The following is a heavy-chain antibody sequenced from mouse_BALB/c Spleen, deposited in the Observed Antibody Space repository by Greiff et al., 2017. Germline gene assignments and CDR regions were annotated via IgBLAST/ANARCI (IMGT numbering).Heavy chain of an antibody. D-gene: IGHD1-2*01. V-gene: IGHV5-12-1*01. Sequence: EVQVVESGGGLVKPGGSLKLSCAASGFAFSSYDMSWVRQTPEKRLEWVAYISSGGGSTYYPDTVKGRFTISRDNAKNTLYLQMSSLKSEDTAMYYCARTARHYGLFDYWGQGTTLTVSS. CDR3: ARTARHYGLFDY. CDR1: GFAFSSYD. J-gene: IGHJ2*01. CDR2: ISSGGGST.